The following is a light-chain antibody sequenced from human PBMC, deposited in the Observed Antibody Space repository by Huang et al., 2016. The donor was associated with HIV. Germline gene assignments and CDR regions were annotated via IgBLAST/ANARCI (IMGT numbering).Light chain of an antibody. Sequence: DIQMTQSPSSVSASVGDRISFTCRASQDINRWLAWYQQKPGKAPKLLIYASSTLQGGVPSRLSGRVSGTGFTLTINNLQPEDFATYFCQQAVSFPLTFGGGTKVEIK. CDR1: QDINRW. V-gene: IGKV1-12*01. J-gene: IGKJ4*01. CDR2: ASS. CDR3: QQAVSFPLT.